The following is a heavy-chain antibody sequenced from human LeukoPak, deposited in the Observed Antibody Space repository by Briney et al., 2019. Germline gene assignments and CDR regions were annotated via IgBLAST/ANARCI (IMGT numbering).Heavy chain of an antibody. Sequence: GGSLRLSCATSGFTFSNAWMNWVRQAPGKGLEWVGRIRSNSDGGTIDYAAPVKGRFTLSRDDSKTTLYLQMNSLQTEDTAVYYCATDFYDSTWGQGTPVTVSS. CDR1: GFTFSNAW. D-gene: IGHD3-22*01. CDR2: IRSNSDGGTI. V-gene: IGHV3-15*07. J-gene: IGHJ5*02. CDR3: ATDFYDST.